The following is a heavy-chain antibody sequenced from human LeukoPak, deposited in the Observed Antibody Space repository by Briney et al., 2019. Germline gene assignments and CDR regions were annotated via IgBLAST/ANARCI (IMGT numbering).Heavy chain of an antibody. CDR3: ASGYSSDYGGNTY. CDR1: RFTLSSYW. Sequence: GVSLRLSCVASRFTLSSYWMNWVRQAPGKGLVWVARTNYDGSYTDYADSVMGRFTISRDNAKNTLYLQMNSLRAEDTAVYYCASGYSSDYGGNTYWGQGTLVTVSS. V-gene: IGHV3-74*01. CDR2: TNYDGSYT. J-gene: IGHJ4*02. D-gene: IGHD4-23*01.